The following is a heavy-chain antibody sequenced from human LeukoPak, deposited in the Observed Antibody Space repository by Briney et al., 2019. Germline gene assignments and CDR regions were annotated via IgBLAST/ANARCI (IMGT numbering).Heavy chain of an antibody. CDR3: ARDKGYSSDT. J-gene: IGHJ5*02. V-gene: IGHV3-74*01. D-gene: IGHD5-18*01. Sequence: PGGSLRLSCAASGFTFNIYWMHWVRQAPGKGLVWVSLIKSDGSSTNYADSVKGRFTISRDNAKNTLYLQMDSLRAEDTATYYCARDKGYSSDTWGPGTLVTVSS. CDR1: GFTFNIYW. CDR2: IKSDGSST.